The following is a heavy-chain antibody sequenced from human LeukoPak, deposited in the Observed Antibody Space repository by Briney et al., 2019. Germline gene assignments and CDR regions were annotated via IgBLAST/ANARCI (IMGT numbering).Heavy chain of an antibody. J-gene: IGHJ4*02. CDR1: GFTFSSYS. Sequence: GGSLRLSCAASGFTFSSYSMNWVRQAPGKGLEWVSSISSSSYIYYADSVKGRFTISRDNAKNSLYLQMNSLRAEDTAVYYCARDLANPSDTAMVLDYWGQGTLVTVSS. CDR2: ISSSSYI. CDR3: ARDLANPSDTAMVLDY. V-gene: IGHV3-21*01. D-gene: IGHD5-18*01.